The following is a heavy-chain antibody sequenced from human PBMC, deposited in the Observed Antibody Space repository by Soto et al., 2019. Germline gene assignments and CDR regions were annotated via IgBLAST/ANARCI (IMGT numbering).Heavy chain of an antibody. CDR3: ASLRTPHYYDSSGYLDY. V-gene: IGHV1-69*06. J-gene: IGHJ4*02. CDR2: IIPIFGTA. Sequence: QVQLVQSGAEVKKPGSSVKVSCKASGGTFSSYAISWVRQAPGQGLEWMGGIIPIFGTANYAQKFQSRVTITADKSTSTAYMELGSLRSEDTAVYYCASLRTPHYYDSSGYLDYWGQGTLVTVSS. CDR1: GGTFSSYA. D-gene: IGHD3-22*01.